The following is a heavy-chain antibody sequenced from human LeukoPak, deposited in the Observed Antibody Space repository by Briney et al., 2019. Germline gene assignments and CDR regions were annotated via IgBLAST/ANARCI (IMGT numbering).Heavy chain of an antibody. D-gene: IGHD3-22*01. CDR1: GGTFSSYA. J-gene: IGHJ4*02. CDR2: IIPIFGTA. CDR3: ARVVLRGYYYDRTYYFDY. Sequence: GASVKVSCKASGGTFSSYAISWVRQAPGQGLEWMGGIIPIFGTANYAQKFQGRVTITADESTSTAYMELSSLRSEDTAVYYCARVVLRGYYYDRTYYFDYWGQGILVTVSS. V-gene: IGHV1-69*13.